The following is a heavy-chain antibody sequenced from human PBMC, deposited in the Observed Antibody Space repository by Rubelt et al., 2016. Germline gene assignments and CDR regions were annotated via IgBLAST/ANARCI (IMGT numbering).Heavy chain of an antibody. CDR2: IDHSDSYT. Sequence: GKGLEWMGRIDHSDSYTKYSPSFHGHVTISVDKSINTAYLQWSSLKASDSAMYYCARCSSTAVSVDYFDYWGHGTPVTVSS. CDR3: ARCSSTAVSVDYFDY. V-gene: IGHV5-10-1*01. J-gene: IGHJ4*01. D-gene: IGHD2-2*01.